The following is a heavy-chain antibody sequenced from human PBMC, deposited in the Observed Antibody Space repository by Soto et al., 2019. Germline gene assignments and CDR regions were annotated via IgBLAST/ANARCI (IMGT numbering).Heavy chain of an antibody. CDR1: GFTFSIYA. J-gene: IGHJ4*02. V-gene: IGHV3-23*01. CDR3: AKDAPRWD. Sequence: EVQLLESGGGLVQPGESLRLSCAASGFTFSIYAMSWVRQAPGKGLEWVSGISDSGGRTYYADSVKGRFTISRDSSKNTLYLQMNSLRAEDTAIYYCAKDAPRWDWGQGTLVTVSS. CDR2: ISDSGGRT.